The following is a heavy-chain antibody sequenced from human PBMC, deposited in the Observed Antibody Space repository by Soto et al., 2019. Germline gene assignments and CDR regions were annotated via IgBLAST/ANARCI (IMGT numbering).Heavy chain of an antibody. Sequence: SVKVSCKASGFTFTSSAVQWVRQARGQRLEWIGWIVVGSGNTNYAQKFQERVTITRDMSTSTAYMELSSLRSEDTAVYYCAADPYYYDSSGYYPDWYFDLWGRGTLVTVSA. D-gene: IGHD3-22*01. CDR1: GFTFTSSA. CDR3: AADPYYYDSSGYYPDWYFDL. V-gene: IGHV1-58*01. J-gene: IGHJ2*01. CDR2: IVVGSGNT.